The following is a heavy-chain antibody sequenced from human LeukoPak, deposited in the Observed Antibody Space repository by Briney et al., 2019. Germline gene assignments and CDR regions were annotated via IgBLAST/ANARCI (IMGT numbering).Heavy chain of an antibody. CDR3: ARGGVTDYFDY. CDR1: GFTVSSNY. CDR2: IYSGGST. D-gene: IGHD2-21*02. J-gene: IGHJ4*02. V-gene: IGHV3-53*01. Sequence: PGGSLRLSCAASGFTVSSNYMSWVRQAPGKGLEWVPVIYSGGSTYYADSVKGRFTISRDNSKNTLYLQMNSLRAEDTAVYYCARGGVTDYFDYWGQGTLVTVSS.